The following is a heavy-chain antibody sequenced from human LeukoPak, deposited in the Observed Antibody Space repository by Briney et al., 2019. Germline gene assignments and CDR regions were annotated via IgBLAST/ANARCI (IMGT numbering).Heavy chain of an antibody. CDR3: AKWETTRSFDY. D-gene: IGHD1-26*01. Sequence: GGSLRLSCAASGFTFSSYWMNWVRQAPGKGLVWVSRIASDGSSTTYADSVKGRFSISRDNAKNTLYLQMNSLRAEDTAVYYCAKWETTRSFDYWGQGTLVTVSS. CDR2: IASDGSST. V-gene: IGHV3-74*01. J-gene: IGHJ4*02. CDR1: GFTFSSYW.